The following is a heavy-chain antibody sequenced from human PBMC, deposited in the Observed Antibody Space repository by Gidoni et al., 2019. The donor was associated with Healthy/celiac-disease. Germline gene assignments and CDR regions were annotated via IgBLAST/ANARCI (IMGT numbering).Heavy chain of an antibody. D-gene: IGHD4-17*01. Sequence: VQLVESGGGVVQPGRSLRLSCEASGFTFSSYGMHWVRQAPGTGLEWVAVISYDGSNKYYADSVKGRFTISRDNSKNTLYLQMNSLRAEDTAVYYCAKDGYGDYDGVSHTADYWGQGTLVTVSS. CDR1: GFTFSSYG. CDR3: AKDGYGDYDGVSHTADY. CDR2: ISYDGSNK. V-gene: IGHV3-30*18. J-gene: IGHJ4*02.